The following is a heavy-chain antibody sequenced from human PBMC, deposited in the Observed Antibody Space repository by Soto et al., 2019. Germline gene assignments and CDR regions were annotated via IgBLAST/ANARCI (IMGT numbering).Heavy chain of an antibody. J-gene: IGHJ6*03. CDR1: GGTFNSYT. V-gene: IGHV1-69*04. D-gene: IGHD3-3*01. CDR2: IIPILGIA. CDR3: ARDCRFLEWSGPYYYMDV. Sequence: SVKVSCKAPGGTFNSYTISWVRQAPGQGLEWKGKIIPILGIAKYAQKFQGRVTITADKSTSTAYMELSSLRSEDTAVFYCARDCRFLEWSGPYYYMDVWGKGTTVTVSS.